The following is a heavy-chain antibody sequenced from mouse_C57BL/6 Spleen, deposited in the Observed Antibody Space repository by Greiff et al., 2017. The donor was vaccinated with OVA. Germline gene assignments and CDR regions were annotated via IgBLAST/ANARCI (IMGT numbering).Heavy chain of an antibody. J-gene: IGHJ4*01. CDR1: GFTFSDYY. D-gene: IGHD1-1*01. V-gene: IGHV5-16*01. Sequence: DVQLVESEGGLVQPGSSMKLSCTASGFTFSDYYMAWVRQVPEKGLEWVANINYDGSSTYYLDSLKSRFIISRDNAKNILYLQMSSLKSEDTATYYCARDRYYGSTSYAMDYWGQGTPATVSS. CDR3: ARDRYYGSTSYAMDY. CDR2: INYDGSST.